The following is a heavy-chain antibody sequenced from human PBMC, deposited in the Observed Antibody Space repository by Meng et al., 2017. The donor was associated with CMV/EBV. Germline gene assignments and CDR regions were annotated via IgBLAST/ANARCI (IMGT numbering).Heavy chain of an antibody. V-gene: IGHV1-18*01. D-gene: IGHD1-26*01. Sequence: AAVNVSCKPSRYTFRNFEIAWVRQAPGQGREGTGRISTYNYDIKYGQKFRGRHTMTTDTSTSTAYMELRSLISDDTAVYYCARDRCGTCPSGWWFDPWGQGTLVTVSS. CDR3: ARDRCGTCPSGWWFDP. CDR1: RYTFRNFE. J-gene: IGHJ5*02. CDR2: ISTYNYDI.